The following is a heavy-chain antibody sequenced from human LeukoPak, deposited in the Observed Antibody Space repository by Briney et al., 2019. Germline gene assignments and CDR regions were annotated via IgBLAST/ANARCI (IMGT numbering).Heavy chain of an antibody. J-gene: IGHJ4*02. CDR1: GGSISSSNW. D-gene: IGHD3-22*01. CDR2: IYHSGGT. Sequence: PSGTLSLTCAVSGGSISSSNWWSWVRQSPGKGLQWIGEIYHSGGTNYNPSLKSRVTVSVDKPNNQFSLKLSSVTAADTAVYYCARWGSGFFDFWGQGSLVTVSS. CDR3: ARWGSGFFDF. V-gene: IGHV4-4*02.